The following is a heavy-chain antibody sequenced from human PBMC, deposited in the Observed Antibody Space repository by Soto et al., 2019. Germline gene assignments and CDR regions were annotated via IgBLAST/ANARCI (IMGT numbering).Heavy chain of an antibody. CDR2: ISAYNGNT. Sequence: ASVKVSCKSSGYTFTSYGISWVRQAPGQGLEWMGWISAYNGNTSYAQKLQGRVTMTTDTSTSTAYMELRSLRSDDTAVYYCARGIVVVVAAIGWFDPWGQGTLVTVSS. D-gene: IGHD2-15*01. CDR1: GYTFTSYG. V-gene: IGHV1-18*01. J-gene: IGHJ5*02. CDR3: ARGIVVVVAAIGWFDP.